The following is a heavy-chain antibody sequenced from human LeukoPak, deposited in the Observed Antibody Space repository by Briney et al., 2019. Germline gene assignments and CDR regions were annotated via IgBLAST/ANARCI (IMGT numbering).Heavy chain of an antibody. CDR2: ISAYNGNT. D-gene: IGHD6-13*01. Sequence: ASVKVSCKASGYTFTSYGISWVRQAPGQGLEWMGWISAYNGNTNYAQKLQGRVTMTTDTSTSTAYMELRSLRSDDTAVYYCVRDPAREQQLVGWFDPWGQGTLVTVSS. CDR1: GYTFTSYG. V-gene: IGHV1-18*04. CDR3: VRDPAREQQLVGWFDP. J-gene: IGHJ5*02.